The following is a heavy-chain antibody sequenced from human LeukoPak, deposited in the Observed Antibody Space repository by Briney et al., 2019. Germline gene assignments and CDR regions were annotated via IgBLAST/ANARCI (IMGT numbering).Heavy chain of an antibody. Sequence: ASVKVSCKASGYIFTGYYMHWVRQVPGQGLEWMGWINPNSGGTNYAQKFQGRVTMTRDTSISTAYMELSRLRYDDTAVYYCARLGYSSGGDYWGQGTLVTVSS. CDR2: INPNSGGT. CDR3: ARLGYSSGGDY. J-gene: IGHJ4*02. D-gene: IGHD6-19*01. V-gene: IGHV1-2*02. CDR1: GYIFTGYY.